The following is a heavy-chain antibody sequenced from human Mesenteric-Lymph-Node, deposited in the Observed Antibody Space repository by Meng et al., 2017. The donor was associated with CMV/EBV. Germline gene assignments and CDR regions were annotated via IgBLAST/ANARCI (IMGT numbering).Heavy chain of an antibody. Sequence: FSGYYWSCIRQPPGKGLEWIQEIKHSGSTNYNPSLKSRVTISVDTSKIQFSLKLSSVTAADTAVYYCARERPRYFRIGLIAARHPLDYWGQGTLVTVSS. CDR2: IKHSGST. J-gene: IGHJ4*02. CDR3: ARERPRYFRIGLIAARHPLDY. V-gene: IGHV4-34*01. D-gene: IGHD6-6*01. CDR1: FSGYY.